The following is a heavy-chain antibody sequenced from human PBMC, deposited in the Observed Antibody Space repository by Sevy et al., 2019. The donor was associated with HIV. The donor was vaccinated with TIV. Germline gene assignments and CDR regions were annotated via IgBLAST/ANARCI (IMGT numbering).Heavy chain of an antibody. CDR1: GFTFSTYW. J-gene: IGHJ4*02. CDR3: ARGEYCSTSTCSTFDY. V-gene: IGHV3-7*01. D-gene: IGHD2-2*01. CDR2: IKQDGSER. Sequence: GGSLRLSCAASGFTFSTYWMSWVRQAPGKGLEWVANIKQDGSERDYVHPVKGRFTIARDNAKKLLYLQMNSLRAEDTAVYFCARGEYCSTSTCSTFDYWGQGTLVTVSS.